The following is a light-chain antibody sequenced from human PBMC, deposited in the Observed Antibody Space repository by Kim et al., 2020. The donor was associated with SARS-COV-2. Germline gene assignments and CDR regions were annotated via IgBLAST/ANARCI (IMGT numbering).Light chain of an antibody. V-gene: IGKV1-33*01. Sequence: DVQMTQSPSSLSASVGDRVTITCQASQDITNYLNWYQQKPGKAPKLLIYDASNLERGVPSRFSGSGSGTDFTFTISSLLPEDIATYYCQQYNNLPLTFGGGTKVDIK. CDR3: QQYNNLPLT. CDR2: DAS. J-gene: IGKJ4*01. CDR1: QDITNY.